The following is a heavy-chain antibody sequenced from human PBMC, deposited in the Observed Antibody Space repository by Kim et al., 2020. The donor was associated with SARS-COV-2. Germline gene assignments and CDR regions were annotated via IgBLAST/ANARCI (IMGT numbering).Heavy chain of an antibody. D-gene: IGHD4-17*01. CDR3: ARETVTTPYYLDY. J-gene: IGHJ4*02. Sequence: YTPSLKMRDTMSVDTSKNQFALELSSVTAADTAVYYCARETVTTPYYLDYWGQGTLVTVSS. V-gene: IGHV4-31*02.